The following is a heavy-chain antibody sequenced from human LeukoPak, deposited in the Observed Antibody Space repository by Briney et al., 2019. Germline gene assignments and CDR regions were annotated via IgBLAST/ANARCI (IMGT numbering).Heavy chain of an antibody. Sequence: SVKVSCKASGGTFSSYAISWVRQAPGQGLEWMGRIIPILGIANYAQKLQGRVTMTTDTSTSTAYMELRSLRSDDTAVYYCARDFDSGGYYGYWGQGTLVTVSS. CDR2: IIPILGIA. V-gene: IGHV1-69*04. J-gene: IGHJ4*02. D-gene: IGHD3-22*01. CDR1: GGTFSSYA. CDR3: ARDFDSGGYYGY.